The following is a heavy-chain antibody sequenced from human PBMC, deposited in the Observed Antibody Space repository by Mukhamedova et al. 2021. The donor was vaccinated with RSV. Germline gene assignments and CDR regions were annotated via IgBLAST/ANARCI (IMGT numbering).Heavy chain of an antibody. D-gene: IGHD1-20*01. J-gene: IGHJ4*02. CDR2: ISGYNGNT. Sequence: GWISGYNGNTKYAQKVQGRVTMTADTSTSTAYMELRSLRSDDTAVYYCARDDYNWNGYPFDYWGQGTLVTVSS. V-gene: IGHV1-18*01. CDR3: ARDDYNWNGYPFDY.